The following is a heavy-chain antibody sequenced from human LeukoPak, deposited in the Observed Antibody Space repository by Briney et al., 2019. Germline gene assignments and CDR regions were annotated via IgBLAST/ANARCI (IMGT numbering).Heavy chain of an antibody. V-gene: IGHV3-30-3*01. Sequence: PGRSLRLSCAASGFTFSNYAMHWVRQAPGKGLEWVAVISYDGSNKYYADSVKGRFTISRDNSKNTLYLQMNSLRAEDTAVYYCATEQGGCSGGTCFSYFDYWGQGTLVTVSS. CDR2: ISYDGSNK. D-gene: IGHD2-15*01. J-gene: IGHJ4*02. CDR3: ATEQGGCSGGTCFSYFDY. CDR1: GFTFSNYA.